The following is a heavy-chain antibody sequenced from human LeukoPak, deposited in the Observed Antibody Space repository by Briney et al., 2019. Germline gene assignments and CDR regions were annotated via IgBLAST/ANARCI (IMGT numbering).Heavy chain of an antibody. Sequence: KPSETLSLTCTVSGGSISSYYWSWIRQPPGKGLEWIGYIYYSGSTNYNPSLKSRVTISVDTSKNQFSLKLSSVTAADTAVYYCASFPLAAAGFGDCWGQGTLVTVSS. J-gene: IGHJ4*02. CDR1: GGSISSYY. D-gene: IGHD6-13*01. V-gene: IGHV4-59*08. CDR2: IYYSGST. CDR3: ASFPLAAAGFGDC.